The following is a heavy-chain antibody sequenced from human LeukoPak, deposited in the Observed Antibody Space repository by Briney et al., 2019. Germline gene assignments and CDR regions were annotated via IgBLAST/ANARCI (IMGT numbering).Heavy chain of an antibody. CDR1: GFSFDDYA. V-gene: IGHV3-9*01. Sequence: GGSLRLSCAASGFSFDDYAMHWVRQAPGKGLEWVSGITWNSGNIGYADSVKGRFTISRDNAKNSLYLQMNSLRAEDTALYYCARDRVEKATYYYDSSGYFGGHIDYWGQGTLVTVSS. CDR2: ITWNSGNI. CDR3: ARDRVEKATYYYDSSGYFGGHIDY. J-gene: IGHJ4*02. D-gene: IGHD3-22*01.